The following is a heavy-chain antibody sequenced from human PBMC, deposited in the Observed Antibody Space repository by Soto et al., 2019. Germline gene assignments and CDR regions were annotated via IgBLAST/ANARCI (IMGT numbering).Heavy chain of an antibody. CDR1: GFTCSSYG. CDR2: IYSGGST. Sequence: VGSLRLSCVASGFTCSSYGMSWVRQAPGKGLEWVSVIYSGGSTYYADSVKGRFTISRDNSKNTLYLQMNSLRAEDTAVYYCAREDGYRGGDAFDIWGQGTMVTV. CDR3: AREDGYRGGDAFDI. V-gene: IGHV3-66*01. D-gene: IGHD5-12*01. J-gene: IGHJ3*02.